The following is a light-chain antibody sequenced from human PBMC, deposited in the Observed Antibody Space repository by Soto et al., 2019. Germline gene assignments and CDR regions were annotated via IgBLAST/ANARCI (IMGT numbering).Light chain of an antibody. V-gene: IGLV2-8*01. CDR2: EVS. Sequence: QSALTQPPSASGSPGQSVTISCTATSGDVGGYNYVSWYQQHPGKAPKLMIYEVSKRPSGVPDRFSGSKSGNTASLTVSGLQAEDEADYYCSSYAGSNNYVFGTGNKLTVL. CDR3: SSYAGSNNYV. CDR1: SGDVGGYNY. J-gene: IGLJ1*01.